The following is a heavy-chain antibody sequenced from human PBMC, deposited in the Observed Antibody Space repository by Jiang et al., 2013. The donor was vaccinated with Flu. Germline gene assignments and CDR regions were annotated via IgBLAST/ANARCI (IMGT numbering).Heavy chain of an antibody. Sequence: LEWMGWINAGNGNTKYSQKFQGRVTITRDTSASTAYMELSSLRSEDTAVYYCARDPGSSSLWIGVAFDIWGQGTMVTVSS. J-gene: IGHJ3*02. CDR2: INAGNGNT. CDR3: ARDPGSSSLWIGVAFDI. D-gene: IGHD6-13*01. V-gene: IGHV1-3*01.